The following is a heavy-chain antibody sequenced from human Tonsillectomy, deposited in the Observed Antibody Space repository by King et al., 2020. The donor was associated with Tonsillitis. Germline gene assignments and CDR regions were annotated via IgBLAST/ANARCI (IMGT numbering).Heavy chain of an antibody. CDR1: GFTFSSYS. Sequence: VQLVESGGGLVQPGGSLRLSCAASGFTFSSYSMNWVRQAPGKGLEWVSYISSSSSTIYYADSVKGRFTISRDNAKNSLYLQMNSLRAEDTAVYYCARDGSDAFDIWGQGTMVTVSS. CDR2: ISSSSSTI. V-gene: IGHV3-48*01. CDR3: ARDGSDAFDI. D-gene: IGHD2-2*03. J-gene: IGHJ3*02.